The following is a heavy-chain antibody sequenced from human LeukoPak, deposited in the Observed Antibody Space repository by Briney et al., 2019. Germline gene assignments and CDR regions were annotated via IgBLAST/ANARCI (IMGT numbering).Heavy chain of an antibody. D-gene: IGHD3-10*01. Sequence: GGSLRLSCAASGFTFSNYAMSWARQAPGKGLEWVAVIWHDGSNKYYVDSVKGRFTISRDNSRNTLYLQMNSLRAEDTAVYFCARSPGSFDYWGQGTLVTVSS. CDR1: GFTFSNYA. V-gene: IGHV3-33*08. CDR3: ARSPGSFDY. CDR2: IWHDGSNK. J-gene: IGHJ4*02.